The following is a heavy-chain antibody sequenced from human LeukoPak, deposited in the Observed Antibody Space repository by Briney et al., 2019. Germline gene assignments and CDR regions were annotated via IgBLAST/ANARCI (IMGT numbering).Heavy chain of an antibody. Sequence: ASVKVSCKTSGYSFASYHLHWVRQAPGQGLEWMGWVYPGNGDIEYAQKFQGRISMTRDLSLSTAYMELSSLESDDTAVYYCIREIGHYENWGQGTQVTVSS. CDR2: VYPGNGDI. CDR3: IREIGHYEN. J-gene: IGHJ4*02. V-gene: IGHV1-2*02. D-gene: IGHD3-22*01. CDR1: GYSFASYH.